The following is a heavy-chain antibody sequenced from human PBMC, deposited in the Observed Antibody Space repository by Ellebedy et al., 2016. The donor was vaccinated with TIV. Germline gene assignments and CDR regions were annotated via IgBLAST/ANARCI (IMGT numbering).Heavy chain of an antibody. CDR2: IYYSGST. V-gene: IGHV4-59*08. CDR3: ARYVPYFDTVDQIDYYFDY. J-gene: IGHJ4*02. Sequence: SETLSLTCTVSGGSISSYYWSWIRPPPATGLEWIRPIYYSGSTNYTPSLQSRVTISLDASQNQFALKRTSETAADTAVYYCARYVPYFDTVDQIDYYFDYWGQGTLVTVSS. D-gene: IGHD3-22*01. CDR1: GGSISSYY.